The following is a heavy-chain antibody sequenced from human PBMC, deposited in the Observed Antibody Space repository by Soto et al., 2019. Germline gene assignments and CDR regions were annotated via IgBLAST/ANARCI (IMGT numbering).Heavy chain of an antibody. V-gene: IGHV1-2*02. Sequence: ASVKVSCKASGYTFTGYYMHWVRQAPGQGLEWMGWINPNSGGTNYAQKFQGRVTMTRDTSISTAYMELSRLRSDDTAVYYCARVNVVVVAAAPPYYFDYRGKGTLVAVSS. CDR3: ARVNVVVVAAAPPYYFDY. CDR1: GYTFTGYY. J-gene: IGHJ4*02. CDR2: INPNSGGT. D-gene: IGHD2-15*01.